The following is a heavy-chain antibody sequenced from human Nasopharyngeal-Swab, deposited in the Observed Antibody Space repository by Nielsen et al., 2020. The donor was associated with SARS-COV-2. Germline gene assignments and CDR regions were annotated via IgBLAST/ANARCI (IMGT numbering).Heavy chain of an antibody. CDR1: GGSISSSSYY. CDR2: IYYSGST. D-gene: IGHD3-22*01. J-gene: IGHJ6*02. V-gene: IGHV4-39*01. CDR3: ARQGPDDSSGYYYYYYGMDV. Sequence: GSLRLSCTVSGGSISSSSYYWGWIRQPPGKGLEWIGSIYYSGSTYYNPSLKSRVTISVDTSKNQFSLKLSYVTAADTAVYYCARQGPDDSSGYYYYYYGMDVWGQGTTVTVSS.